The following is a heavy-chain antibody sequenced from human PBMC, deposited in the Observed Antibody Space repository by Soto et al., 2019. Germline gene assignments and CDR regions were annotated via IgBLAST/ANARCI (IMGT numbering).Heavy chain of an antibody. V-gene: IGHV1-3*01. D-gene: IGHD2-21*02. CDR3: ARSVVVVTAADY. CDR2: INAGNGNT. J-gene: IGHJ4*02. Sequence: QVQLVQSGAEVKKPGASVKVSCKASGYTFTSYAMHWVRQAPGQRLEWMGWINAGNGNTKYSQKFRGRVPITRETAASTAYMEVSSLRSEDTAVYYCARSVVVVTAADYWGQGTLVTVSS. CDR1: GYTFTSYA.